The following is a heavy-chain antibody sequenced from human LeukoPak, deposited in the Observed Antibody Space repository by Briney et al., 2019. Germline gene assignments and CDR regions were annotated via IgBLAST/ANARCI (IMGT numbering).Heavy chain of an antibody. CDR2: ISRDGATT. V-gene: IGHV3-43*02. J-gene: IGHJ1*01. CDR3: AKDNQRGGFQH. Sequence: RPGGSLRLSCAASGFSFDDNAMYWVRQAPGKGLEWVSLISRDGATTYYADSVKGRFNISRDNSKSSLYLQMNSLRSEDSALYYCAKDNQRGGFQHWGQGTLVTVSS. D-gene: IGHD3-16*01. CDR1: GFSFDDNA.